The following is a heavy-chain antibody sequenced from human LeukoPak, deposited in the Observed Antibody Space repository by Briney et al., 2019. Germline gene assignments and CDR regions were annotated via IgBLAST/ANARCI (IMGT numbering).Heavy chain of an antibody. CDR1: GFTLSSYA. V-gene: IGHV3-30*04. CDR3: ASEYREDHSGSQYFQH. Sequence: PGGSLRLSCAASGFTLSSYAMHWVRQAPGKGLEWVALISYDGSNKYYADSVKGRFTVSRDNSKNTLYLQMNSLRVEDTAVYYCASEYREDHSGSQYFQHWGQGTLVTVSS. J-gene: IGHJ1*01. D-gene: IGHD6-19*01. CDR2: ISYDGSNK.